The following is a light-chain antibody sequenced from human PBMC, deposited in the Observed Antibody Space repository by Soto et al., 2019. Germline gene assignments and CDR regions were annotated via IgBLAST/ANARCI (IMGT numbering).Light chain of an antibody. CDR1: QTVNYSY. J-gene: IGKJ1*01. CDR3: QQYDTLPRT. V-gene: IGKV3-20*01. Sequence: EIVLTQSPGTLSLSPGERATFSCRASQTVNYSYLGWYQQKPGQAPRLIIHGASSRAAGIPDRFSGSGSGTDFTLTISSLEPEDFAVYYCQQYDTLPRTVGQGTKVQIK. CDR2: GAS.